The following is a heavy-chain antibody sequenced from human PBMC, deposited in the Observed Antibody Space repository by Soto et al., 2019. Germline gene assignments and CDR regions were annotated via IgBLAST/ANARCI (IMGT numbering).Heavy chain of an antibody. J-gene: IGHJ5*02. CDR3: ARDDNYADNGLDL. CDR2: IVNDGSEQ. D-gene: IGHD4-17*01. CDR1: GFSFSTHG. Sequence: QVQLVESGGGVVRPGRSLRLSCAATGFSFSTHGMHWVRQAPGKGLEWVAVIVNDGSEQDYSDSVKGRFTISRDNSKNTLYLQMNNLRAEDTAVYYCARDDNYADNGLDLWGQGILVTVSS. V-gene: IGHV3-33*01.